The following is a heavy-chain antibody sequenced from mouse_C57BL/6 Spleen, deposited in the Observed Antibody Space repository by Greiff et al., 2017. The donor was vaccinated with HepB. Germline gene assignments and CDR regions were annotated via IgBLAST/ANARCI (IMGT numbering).Heavy chain of an antibody. CDR3: ASDGAGNYFDY. Sequence: EVKLMESGPGLVKPSQSLSLTCSVTGYSITSGYYWNWIRQFPGNKLEWMGYISYDGSNNYNPSLKNRISITRDTSKNQIFLKLNSVTTEDTATYYGASDGAGNYFDYWGQGTTLTVSS. J-gene: IGHJ2*01. D-gene: IGHD1-1*02. CDR1: GYSITSGYY. CDR2: ISYDGSN. V-gene: IGHV3-6*01.